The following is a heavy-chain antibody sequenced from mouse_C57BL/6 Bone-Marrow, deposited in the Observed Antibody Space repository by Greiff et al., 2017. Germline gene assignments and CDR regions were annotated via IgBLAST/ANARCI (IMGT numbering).Heavy chain of an antibody. CDR1: GYTFTSYW. D-gene: IGHD2-4*01. V-gene: IGHV1S16*01. CDR3: SIYDYDIGFAY. Sequence: QVQLQQSGAELVKPGASVRLSCKASGYTFTSYWMHWVKLRPGQGFEWIGEINPSHGVTNYNEKFKRKATLTGDKSSSTAYMQLSSLTSEDSAVYYCSIYDYDIGFAYWGQGTLVTVSA. J-gene: IGHJ3*01. CDR2: INPSHGVT.